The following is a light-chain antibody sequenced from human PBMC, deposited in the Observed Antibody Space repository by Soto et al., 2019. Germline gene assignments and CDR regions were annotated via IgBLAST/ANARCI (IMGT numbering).Light chain of an antibody. CDR3: QQYGSSTSWT. J-gene: IGKJ1*01. V-gene: IGKV3-20*01. CDR2: DTS. CDR1: QGVSSY. Sequence: EIVMTQSPATLSVCPGERATLSCRASQGVSSYLAWYQQKPGQAPRLLIYDTSSRVTGIPDRFSGSGSGTDFTLTISRLEPEDFAVFYCQQYGSSTSWTFGQGTKVDIK.